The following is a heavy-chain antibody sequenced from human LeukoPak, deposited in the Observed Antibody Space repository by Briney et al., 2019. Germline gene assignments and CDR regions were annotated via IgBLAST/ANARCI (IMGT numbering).Heavy chain of an antibody. CDR3: ETGLVQGVLY. CDR2: FDPEDGVT. CDR1: GYTLTELS. V-gene: IGHV1-24*01. Sequence: ASVKVSCKVSGYTLTELSMHWVRQAPGKGLEWMGGFDPEDGVTHYVQKFPGRVTMTEDTSTDTAYMELSSLRSEDTAVYYCETGLVQGVLYWGQGTLVTVSS. D-gene: IGHD3-10*02. J-gene: IGHJ4*02.